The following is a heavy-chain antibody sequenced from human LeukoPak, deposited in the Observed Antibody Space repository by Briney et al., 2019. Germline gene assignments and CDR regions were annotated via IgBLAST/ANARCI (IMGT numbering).Heavy chain of an antibody. D-gene: IGHD2-15*01. CDR1: GFTFSTYW. CDR2: IKEDGSEK. J-gene: IGHJ5*02. Sequence: GGSLRLSCVASGFTFSTYWMSWVRQAPGKGLEWVANIKEDGSEKYYVDSVKGRFTISRDNAKNSLYLQMTSLRAEDTAVYYCARVRGIVVEVPTNNCFDPWGQGTLVTVS. CDR3: ARVRGIVVEVPTNNCFDP. V-gene: IGHV3-7*01.